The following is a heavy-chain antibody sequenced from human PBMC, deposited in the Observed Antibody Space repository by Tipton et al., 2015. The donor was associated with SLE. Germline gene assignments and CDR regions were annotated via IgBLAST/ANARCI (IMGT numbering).Heavy chain of an antibody. D-gene: IGHD2-15*01. CDR1: GGVISEYY. CDR2: IYTGGNT. J-gene: IGHJ6*02. Sequence: TLSLTCTVSGGVISEYYWGWIRQPAGKGLEWIGRIYTGGNTKYNPSLESRVTISLDTSKNQFSLKLSSVTAADTAVYYCAREAYCSGGNCYMMNPRDYYYYGMDVWGQGTTVTVSS. V-gene: IGHV4-4*07. CDR3: AREAYCSGGNCYMMNPRDYYYYGMDV.